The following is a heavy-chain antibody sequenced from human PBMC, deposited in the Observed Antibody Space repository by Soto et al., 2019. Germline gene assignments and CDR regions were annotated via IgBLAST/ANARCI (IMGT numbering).Heavy chain of an antibody. CDR1: GGSITSSGYY. CDR3: ARGGGSTKVDY. D-gene: IGHD2-2*01. Sequence: QVQLQESGPGLVKPSQTLSLTCTVSGGSITSSGYYWSWIRQHPGEGLEWIGFTSNSGSTSYNPSLKSRVTISVDTSSNQFSLNLKFVTAADTAVYYCARGGGSTKVDYWGQGTLVTVSP. V-gene: IGHV4-31*03. CDR2: TSNSGST. J-gene: IGHJ4*02.